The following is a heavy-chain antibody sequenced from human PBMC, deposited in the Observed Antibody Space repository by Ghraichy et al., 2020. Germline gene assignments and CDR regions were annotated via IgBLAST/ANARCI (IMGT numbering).Heavy chain of an antibody. Sequence: GGSLRLSCPASGFIISYYGMHWVRQAPGKGLEWVAAMSYDENKKYYAHSVKGRFTISRDNSKNTLYLQMDNLRAEDTAVYYCAKDPGIFGDYVYGIDVWGQGNTGTVSS. V-gene: IGHV3-30*18. J-gene: IGHJ6*02. CDR3: AKDPGIFGDYVYGIDV. CDR2: MSYDENKK. D-gene: IGHD3-10*02. CDR1: GFIISYYG.